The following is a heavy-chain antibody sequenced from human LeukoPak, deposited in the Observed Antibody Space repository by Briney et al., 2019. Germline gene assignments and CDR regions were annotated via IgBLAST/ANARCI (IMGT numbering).Heavy chain of an antibody. CDR2: MLDTVTT. V-gene: IGHV4-59*11. Sequence: SETLSLTCAVSGASMNTHYWSWIRQPPGKGLEWIGYMLDTVTTKDNPSLKSRFTLSADTSESQFSLRLTSVTAADTAVYYCAAIKRGNIFGYFDFWGQGIPVTVSS. CDR3: AAIKRGNIFGYFDF. J-gene: IGHJ4*02. D-gene: IGHD5-18*01. CDR1: GASMNTHY.